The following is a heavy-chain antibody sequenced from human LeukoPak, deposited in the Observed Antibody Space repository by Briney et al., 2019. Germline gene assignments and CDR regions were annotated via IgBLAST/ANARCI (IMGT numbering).Heavy chain of an antibody. CDR1: GFTFSSYE. CDR3: ARDRGAVAGTSTGY. V-gene: IGHV3-48*03. CDR2: ISSSGSTI. J-gene: IGHJ4*02. Sequence: GGSLRLSCAASGFTFSSYEMNWVRQAPGKGQEWVSYISSSGSTIYYADSVKGRFTISRDNAKNSLYLQMNSLRAEDTAVYYCARDRGAVAGTSTGYWGQGTLVTVSS. D-gene: IGHD6-19*01.